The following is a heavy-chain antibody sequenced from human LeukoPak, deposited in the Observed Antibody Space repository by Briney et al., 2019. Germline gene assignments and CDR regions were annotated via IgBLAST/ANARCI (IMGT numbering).Heavy chain of an antibody. CDR1: GLTFSSYG. V-gene: IGHV3-30*03. CDR3: ARNRGGNEFDY. D-gene: IGHD4-23*01. CDR2: ISYDGSNN. J-gene: IGHJ4*02. Sequence: GGSLRLSCTASGLTFSSYGMHWVRQAPGKGLEWMAAISYDGSNNYYTYSVKGRFTVSRDNSKNTLYLQMNSLRGEDTAVYYCARNRGGNEFDYWGQGTLVTVSS.